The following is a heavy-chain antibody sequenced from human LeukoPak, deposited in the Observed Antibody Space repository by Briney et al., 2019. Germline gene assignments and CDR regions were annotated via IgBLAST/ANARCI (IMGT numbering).Heavy chain of an antibody. Sequence: ASVTVSRKTSGYTFTVNYIHWMRQAPGQGREWMGWINPNTGGTNYGQKFQGRVTMTRDTSISTAYMELSSLRSDDTAVYYCARIHQYYSDGNGYYERWGQGTLVTVSS. CDR1: GYTFTVNY. V-gene: IGHV1-2*02. D-gene: IGHD3-22*01. CDR3: ARIHQYYSDGNGYYER. CDR2: INPNTGGT. J-gene: IGHJ4*02.